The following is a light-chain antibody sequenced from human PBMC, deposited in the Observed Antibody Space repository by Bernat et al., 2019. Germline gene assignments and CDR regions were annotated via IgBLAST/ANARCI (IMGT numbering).Light chain of an antibody. Sequence: EIVMTQSPATLSVSPGETVTLSCRASQSVRDNLAWYQLKPGQAPSLLIYVASTMATGVSARFTGSGSGTEFTLTISSLQSEDFAAYICQQYNHWQPHTVGGGTKLDSK. CDR3: QQYNHWQPHT. CDR1: QSVRDN. CDR2: VAS. V-gene: IGKV3-15*01. J-gene: IGKJ4*01.